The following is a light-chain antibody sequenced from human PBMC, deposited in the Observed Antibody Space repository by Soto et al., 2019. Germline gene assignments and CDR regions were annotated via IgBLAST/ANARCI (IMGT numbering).Light chain of an antibody. CDR3: QQYNSYSRT. Sequence: DIQMTQSPSTLSASVGDRVIITCRASQSINSWLAWYQQKPGKAPKLLIYRASSLESGVPSRFSGSGSGTEFTLTISSLQPDDFATYYCQQYNSYSRTCGQGTKLEIK. J-gene: IGKJ2*01. CDR2: RAS. CDR1: QSINSW. V-gene: IGKV1-5*03.